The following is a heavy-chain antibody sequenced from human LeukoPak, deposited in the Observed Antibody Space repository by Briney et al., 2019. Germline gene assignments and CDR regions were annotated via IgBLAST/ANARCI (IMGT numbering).Heavy chain of an antibody. V-gene: IGHV2-5*02. D-gene: IGHD2/OR15-2a*01. CDR3: AHRPIALRQGGFDY. J-gene: IGHJ4*02. CDR2: IYWDDDK. Sequence: SGPTLVRPTQTLTLTCTFSGFSLGTSEVGVGWIRQPPGQALEWLAIIYWDDDKRYNPSLKGRLTITKDTSNNQVVLTMTAMDPLDTGTYFCAHRPIALRQGGFDYWGQGTLVTVPS. CDR1: GFSLGTSEVG.